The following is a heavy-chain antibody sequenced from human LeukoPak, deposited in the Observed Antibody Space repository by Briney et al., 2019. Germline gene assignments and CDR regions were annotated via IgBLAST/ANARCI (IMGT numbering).Heavy chain of an antibody. CDR2: IIAFIGTA. J-gene: IGHJ3*02. CDR3: ARDCSCNSCQNPFDI. D-gene: IGHD2-2*01. Sequence: SVKASCKASGSTLTSYVISWVRQAPGQGLKWMGGIIAFIGTANYAQKLQGRVTITTDGSTSTAYMELSSLRSEDTAVYYCARDCSCNSCQNPFDIWGQGTMVTVSS. CDR1: GSTLTSYV. V-gene: IGHV1-69*05.